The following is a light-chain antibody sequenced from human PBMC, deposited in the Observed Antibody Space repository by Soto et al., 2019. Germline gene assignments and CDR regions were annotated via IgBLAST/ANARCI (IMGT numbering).Light chain of an antibody. CDR2: GAS. CDR3: QHYGTSLVT. V-gene: IGKV3-20*01. CDR1: QSFRSAY. J-gene: IGKJ4*01. Sequence: EIVLTQSPGTLSLSPGERATLSYRASQSFRSAYLAWYQQKPGQAPRLLIYGASSRATGIPDRFSGSGSGTDFTLTISRLEPEDFAVYFSQHYGTSLVTFGGGTKVEIK.